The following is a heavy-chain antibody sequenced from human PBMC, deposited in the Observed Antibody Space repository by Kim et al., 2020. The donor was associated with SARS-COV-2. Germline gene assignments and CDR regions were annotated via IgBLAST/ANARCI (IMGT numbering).Heavy chain of an antibody. CDR1: GYIFTNYA. V-gene: IGHV7-4-1*02. CDR2: INTNTGNP. Sequence: ASVKVSCKASGYIFTNYAINWVRQAPGQGFEWMGWINTNTGNPSYAQGFTGRFVFSLDTSVNTAYLQISSLEAEDTAVYYCAREVEADYYGSGASDFWGQGTLVTVSS. J-gene: IGHJ4*02. D-gene: IGHD3-10*01. CDR3: AREVEADYYGSGASDF.